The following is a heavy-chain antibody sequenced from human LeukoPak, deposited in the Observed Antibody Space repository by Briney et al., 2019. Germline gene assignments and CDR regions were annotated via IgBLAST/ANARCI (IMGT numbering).Heavy chain of an antibody. CDR2: ISAGADST. CDR3: AKDRTRGYFDGSGSFDY. V-gene: IGHV3-23*01. D-gene: IGHD3-10*01. J-gene: IGHJ4*02. CDR1: GFTFSNAW. Sequence: GGSLRLSCAASGFTFSNAWMSWVRQAPGKGLEWVSGISAGADSTYYADSVKGRFTISRDNSKNTLYLQMNGLRAEDTAVYNCAKDRTRGYFDGSGSFDYWGQGTLVTVSS.